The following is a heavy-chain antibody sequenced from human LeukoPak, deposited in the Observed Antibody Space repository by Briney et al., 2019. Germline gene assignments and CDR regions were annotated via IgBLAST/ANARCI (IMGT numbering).Heavy chain of an antibody. CDR2: INWNCGST. CDR3: ARPKFKYSSSWYGDY. Sequence: GGSLRLSCAASGFTFDDYGMSWLRQAPGKGLEWVSGINWNCGSTGYADSVRGRFTISRDNAKNSLYLQMNSLRAEDTALYYCARPKFKYSSSWYGDYWGQGTLVTVSS. V-gene: IGHV3-20*04. CDR1: GFTFDDYG. D-gene: IGHD6-13*01. J-gene: IGHJ4*02.